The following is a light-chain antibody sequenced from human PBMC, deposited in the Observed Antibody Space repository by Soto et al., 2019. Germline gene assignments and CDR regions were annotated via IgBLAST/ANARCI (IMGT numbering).Light chain of an antibody. V-gene: IGKV1-27*01. CDR3: QQYNDAQWT. CDR2: AAA. Sequence: DIQMTQSPSSLSASVGDRVTITCRASQGISTYLAWYQQKPGKVPKLLIYAAATLQSGVPYRFSGSGSGTDFTLTISSLQPEDVATYYCQQYNDAQWTFGPVNKVEIK. CDR1: QGISTY. J-gene: IGKJ1*01.